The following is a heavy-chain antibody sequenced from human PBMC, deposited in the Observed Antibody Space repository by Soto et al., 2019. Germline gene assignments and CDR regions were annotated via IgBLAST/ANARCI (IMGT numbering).Heavy chain of an antibody. V-gene: IGHV4-30-2*01. CDR3: AAGGGLPRYY. CDR1: GGSISSGGYS. CDR2: IYHSGST. D-gene: IGHD5-12*01. J-gene: IGHJ4*02. Sequence: QLQLQESGSGLVKPSQTLSLTCAVSGGSISSGGYSWSWIRQPPGKGLEWIGYIYHSGSTYYNPSLKSRVTLTVDRSKNQFSLKPSSVTAADTAVYYCAAGGGLPRYYWGQGTLVTVSS.